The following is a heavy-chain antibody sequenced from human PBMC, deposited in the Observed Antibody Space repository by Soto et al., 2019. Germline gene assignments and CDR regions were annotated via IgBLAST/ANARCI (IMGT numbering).Heavy chain of an antibody. Sequence: PSETLSLTCTVSGGSISSYYWSWIRQPPGKGLEWIGYIYYSGSTNYNPSLKSRVTISVDTSKNQFSLKLSSVTAADTAVYYCARRNVGDGHISWLDYGMDVWGQGTTVTSP. V-gene: IGHV4-59*01. CDR3: ARRNVGDGHISWLDYGMDV. CDR2: IYYSGST. CDR1: GGSISSYY. J-gene: IGHJ6*02. D-gene: IGHD1-26*01.